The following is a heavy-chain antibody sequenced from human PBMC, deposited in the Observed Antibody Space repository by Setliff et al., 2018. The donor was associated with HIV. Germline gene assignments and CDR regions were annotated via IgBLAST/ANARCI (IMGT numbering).Heavy chain of an antibody. CDR3: ARGGWSGGGPLHYSYYYLDV. V-gene: IGHV1-69*13. D-gene: IGHD2-15*01. Sequence: SVKVSCKTSGGTFRSQAISWVRQAPGQGLEWMGGLISMFKIPQIAQKFQGRVTITADESTSTAYMGLSSLTSEDTAVDYCARGGWSGGGPLHYSYYYLDVWGQGTAVTVSS. J-gene: IGHJ6*02. CDR1: GGTFRSQA. CDR2: LISMFKIP.